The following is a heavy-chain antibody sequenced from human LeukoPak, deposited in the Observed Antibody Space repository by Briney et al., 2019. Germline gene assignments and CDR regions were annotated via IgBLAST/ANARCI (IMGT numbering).Heavy chain of an antibody. CDR3: VRDGPGDFPVDY. CDR1: GFNFSSYW. V-gene: IGHV3-74*01. Sequence: GSLRLSCAASGFNFSSYWMHWVRQAPGKGLVWVSRINSDGSNTRCADSVKGRFTISRDNAKNTLYLQMNSLRAEDTAVYYCVRDGPGDFPVDYWGQGTLVTVSS. D-gene: IGHD2/OR15-2a*01. J-gene: IGHJ4*02. CDR2: INSDGSNT.